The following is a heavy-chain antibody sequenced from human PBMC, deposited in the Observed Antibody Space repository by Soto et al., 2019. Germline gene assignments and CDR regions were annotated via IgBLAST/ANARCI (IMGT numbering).Heavy chain of an antibody. CDR3: ARVYYGSGSYSVDAFDI. J-gene: IGHJ3*02. CDR1: GYTFTSYG. CDR2: ISAYNGNT. V-gene: IGHV1-18*04. Sequence: QVQLVQSGAEVKKPGASVKVSCKASGYTFTSYGISWVRQAPGLWLEWRGWISAYNGNTNYAQKLQGRVTMTTDTSTSTAYMELRSLRSDDTAVYYCARVYYGSGSYSVDAFDIWGQGTMVTVSS. D-gene: IGHD3-10*01.